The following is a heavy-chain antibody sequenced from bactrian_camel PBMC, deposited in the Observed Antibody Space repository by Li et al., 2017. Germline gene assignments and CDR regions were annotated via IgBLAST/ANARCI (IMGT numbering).Heavy chain of an antibody. Sequence: HVQLVESGGGSVQAGGSLRLSCAASGYTSSMGWFRQAPGKERERVAIIDGVGGTGYADSVKGRFTISKDNAKNTLYLQMSDLKPEDTAMYYCAGGRTSGSCRTYVAITYWGQGTQVTVS. CDR3: AGGRTSGSCRTYVAITY. V-gene: IGHV3S53*01. CDR2: IDGVGGT. D-gene: IGHD2*01. CDR1: GYTSS. J-gene: IGHJ4*01.